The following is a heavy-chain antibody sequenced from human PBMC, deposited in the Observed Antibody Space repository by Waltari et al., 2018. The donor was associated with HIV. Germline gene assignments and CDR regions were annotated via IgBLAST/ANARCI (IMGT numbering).Heavy chain of an antibody. CDR2: IYYSGST. J-gene: IGHJ3*02. Sequence: QLQLQESGPGLVKPSETLSLTCTVSGGSISSSSYYWGWIRQPPGKGLEWIGSIYYSGSTYYNPSLKSRVTISVDTSKNQFSLKLSSVTAADTAVYYCARDPHTMIVVVRAFDIWGQGTMVTVSS. V-gene: IGHV4-39*07. CDR1: GGSISSSSYY. CDR3: ARDPHTMIVVVRAFDI. D-gene: IGHD3-22*01.